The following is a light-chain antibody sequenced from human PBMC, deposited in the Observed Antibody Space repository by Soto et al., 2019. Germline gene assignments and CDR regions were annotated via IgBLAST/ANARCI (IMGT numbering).Light chain of an antibody. V-gene: IGLV2-14*01. CDR1: SSDVGGYNY. J-gene: IGLJ2*01. CDR2: DVS. Sequence: QSALTQPASVSGSPGQSITISCTGTSSDVGGYNYVSWYQQHPGKAPKLMLYDVSNRPSGVSNRFSGSKSGNTASLTISGLQADDEADYYCSSYTSISRVVFGGGTKLTVL. CDR3: SSYTSISRVV.